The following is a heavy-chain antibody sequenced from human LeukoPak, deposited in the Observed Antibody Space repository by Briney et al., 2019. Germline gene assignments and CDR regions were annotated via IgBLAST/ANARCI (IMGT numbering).Heavy chain of an antibody. CDR1: GFTFSSYA. V-gene: IGHV3-64D*06. D-gene: IGHD3-10*01. CDR3: VKDLGMVRGVKQTDY. Sequence: GGSLRLSCSASGFTFSSYAMHWVRQAPGKGLEYVSAISSNGGSTYYADSVKGRFTISRDNSKNTLYLQMSSLRAEDTDVYYCVKDLGMVRGVKQTDYWGQGTLVTVSS. CDR2: ISSNGGST. J-gene: IGHJ4*02.